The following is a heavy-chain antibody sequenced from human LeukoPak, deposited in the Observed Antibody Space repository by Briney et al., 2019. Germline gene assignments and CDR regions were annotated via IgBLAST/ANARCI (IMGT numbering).Heavy chain of an antibody. V-gene: IGHV4-59*11. CDR1: GDSFSSHY. D-gene: IGHD4-17*01. Sequence: SETLSLTCAVSGDSFSSHYWTWIRQSPGTGLEWIGYISHIGRTNYNPSLKSRVTISIDTSKNQFSLKLRSVTAADTAVYYCARDLVTVTKGFDIWGQGTMVSVSP. CDR2: ISHIGRT. J-gene: IGHJ3*02. CDR3: ARDLVTVTKGFDI.